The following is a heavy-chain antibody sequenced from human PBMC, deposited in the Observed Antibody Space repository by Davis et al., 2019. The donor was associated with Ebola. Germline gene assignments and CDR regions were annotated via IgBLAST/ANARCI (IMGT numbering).Heavy chain of an antibody. CDR1: GYTFTSHA. Sequence: AASVKVSCKASGYTFTSHAISWVRQAPGQGLEWMGWISAYNVNTNFAQKFQGRVTMTGDTSISTAYMELSRLRSDDTAVYFCARGYSDSVVVLPDSFLFDHWGQGTLVTVSS. J-gene: IGHJ4*02. D-gene: IGHD2-15*01. CDR2: ISAYNVNT. V-gene: IGHV1-18*01. CDR3: ARGYSDSVVVLPDSFLFDH.